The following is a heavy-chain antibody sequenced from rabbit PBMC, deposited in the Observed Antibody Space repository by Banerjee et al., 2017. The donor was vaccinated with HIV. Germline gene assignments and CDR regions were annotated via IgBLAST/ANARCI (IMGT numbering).Heavy chain of an antibody. CDR3: ARDLVGVIGWNFYL. V-gene: IGHV1S45*01. Sequence: QEQLVESGGGLVQPEGSLKLSCTASGFSFSSGYDMCWVRQAPGKGPEWIACIYNGDGSTYYASWAKGRFTISKTSSTTVTLRMTSLTAADRATYFCARDLVGVIGWNFYLWGQGTLVTVS. CDR2: IYNGDGST. D-gene: IGHD1-1*01. CDR1: GFSFSSGYD. J-gene: IGHJ4*01.